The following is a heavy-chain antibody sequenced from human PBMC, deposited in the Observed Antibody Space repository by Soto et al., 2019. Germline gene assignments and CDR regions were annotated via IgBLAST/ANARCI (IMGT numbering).Heavy chain of an antibody. V-gene: IGHV4-31*11. Sequence: SETLSLTCAVSGGSISSGGYYWSWIRQHPGKGLEWIGYIYYSGSTYYNPSLKSRVTISVDTSKNQFSLKLSSVTAADTAVYYCASRGYSYGFSLGMDVWGQGTTVTVSS. CDR1: GGSISSGGYY. CDR2: IYYSGST. J-gene: IGHJ6*02. D-gene: IGHD5-18*01. CDR3: ASRGYSYGFSLGMDV.